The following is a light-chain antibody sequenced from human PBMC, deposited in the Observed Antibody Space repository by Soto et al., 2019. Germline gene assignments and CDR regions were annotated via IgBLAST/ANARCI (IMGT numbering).Light chain of an antibody. CDR2: EVS. CDR3: MQSIQLRT. V-gene: IGKV2D-29*02. CDR1: QSLLHSDGKTY. Sequence: EIVMTQSPLSLPVTPGEPASISCRSSQSLLHSDGKTYLYWYLQKPGQSPQLLIYEVSNRLSGVPERFSGSGSGTDFTLKISRVEAEDVGLYYCMQSIQLRTFGQGTKVDIK. J-gene: IGKJ1*01.